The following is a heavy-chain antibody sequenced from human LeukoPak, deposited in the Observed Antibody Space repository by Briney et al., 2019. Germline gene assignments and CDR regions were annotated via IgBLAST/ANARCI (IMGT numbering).Heavy chain of an antibody. D-gene: IGHD6-13*01. CDR1: GGSISSGGYY. V-gene: IGHV4-31*03. CDR2: IYYSGST. Sequence: SETLSLTCTVSGGSISSGGYYWSWIRQHPGKGLEWIGYIYYSGSTYYNPSLKSRVTISVDTSKNQSSLKLSSVTAADTAVYYCARSRGSSWYYFDYWGQGTLVTVSS. CDR3: ARSRGSSWYYFDY. J-gene: IGHJ4*02.